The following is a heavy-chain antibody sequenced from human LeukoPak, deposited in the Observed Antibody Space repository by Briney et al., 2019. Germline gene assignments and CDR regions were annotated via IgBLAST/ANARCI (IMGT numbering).Heavy chain of an antibody. J-gene: IGHJ1*01. CDR1: GDSVSRSDSY. V-gene: IGHV4-39*01. CDR3: ARRRYYDGSGYLE. D-gene: IGHD3-22*01. Sequence: SETLPLTCSVSGDSVSRSDSYWDWIRQPPGKGLEWIGTIYYSGRTYYSPSLKSRVTMSVDPSNNQFSLNLRSVTAADTAVYYCARRRYYDGSGYLEWGQGTLLSVSS. CDR2: IYYSGRT.